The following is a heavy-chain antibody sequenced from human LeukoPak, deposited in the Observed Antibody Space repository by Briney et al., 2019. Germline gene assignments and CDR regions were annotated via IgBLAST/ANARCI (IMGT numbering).Heavy chain of an antibody. CDR3: ARESISAANFFDY. J-gene: IGHJ4*02. V-gene: IGHV4-30-4*01. CDR1: GGSINTGDYY. D-gene: IGHD6-13*01. CDR2: IYYSGST. Sequence: SQTLSLTCTVSGGSINTGDYYWTWIRQPPGKGLEWIGYIYYSGSTSYNPSLKSRVTISLDTSKNQFSLKLSSVTAADTAFYYCARESISAANFFDYWGQGTLVTVSS.